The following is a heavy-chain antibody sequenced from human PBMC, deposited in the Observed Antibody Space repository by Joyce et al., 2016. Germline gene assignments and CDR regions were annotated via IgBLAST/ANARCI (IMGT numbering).Heavy chain of an antibody. J-gene: IGHJ5*02. D-gene: IGHD6-6*01. CDR3: VRGISARPGGPNWFDP. CDR2: INTDGSST. V-gene: IGHV3-74*01. Sequence: EVQLVESGGGLVQPGGSLRLSCAASGFSFSGYWIHWGRQAPGKGLVWVSRINTDGSSTRFADSVKCRFTISRDNAKNTLYLQMNSLRAEDTAVYYCVRGISARPGGPNWFDPWGQGTLVTVSS. CDR1: GFSFSGYW.